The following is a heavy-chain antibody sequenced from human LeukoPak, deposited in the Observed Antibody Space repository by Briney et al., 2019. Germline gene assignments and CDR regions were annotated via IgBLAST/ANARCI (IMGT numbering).Heavy chain of an antibody. CDR2: ISGSGGST. V-gene: IGHV3-23*01. Sequence: GGSLRLSCVASGFTFSSYAMSWVRQAPGKGLEWVSVISGSGGSTYYADSVKGRFTISRDKSKNTLYLQMNSLRAEDTAVYYCVKDLNYYYYGMDVWGKGTTVTVSS. CDR3: VKDLNYYYYGMDV. J-gene: IGHJ6*04. CDR1: GFTFSSYA.